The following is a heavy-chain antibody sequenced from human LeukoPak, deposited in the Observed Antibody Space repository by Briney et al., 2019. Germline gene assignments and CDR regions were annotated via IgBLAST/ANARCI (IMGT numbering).Heavy chain of an antibody. Sequence: SETLSLTCTVSGGSISSSSYYWGWIRQPPGKGLEWIGSIYYYGSAYYNPSLKSRVTISVDTSKNQFSLKLSSVTAADTAVYYCARGLTGYRYYYYYYYMDVWGKGTTVTISS. CDR3: ARGLTGYRYYYYYYYMDV. J-gene: IGHJ6*03. CDR1: GGSISSSSYY. D-gene: IGHD3-9*01. CDR2: IYYYGSA. V-gene: IGHV4-39*07.